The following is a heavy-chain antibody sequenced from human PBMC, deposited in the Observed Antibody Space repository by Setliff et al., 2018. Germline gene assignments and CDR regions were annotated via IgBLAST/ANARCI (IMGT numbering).Heavy chain of an antibody. D-gene: IGHD5-12*01. V-gene: IGHV4-38-2*02. J-gene: IGHJ4*02. Sequence: PSETLSLTCAVSGYSISSGFSWVWIRQSPGKGLEWIGRILFSGDTYYNPSLNSRVTISADTSKNQFSLNLSSVTAADTAVYYCVKDVVGYSGTWPKRDYFDYWGQGTLVTVSS. CDR3: VKDVVGYSGTWPKRDYFDY. CDR2: ILFSGDT. CDR1: GYSISSGFS.